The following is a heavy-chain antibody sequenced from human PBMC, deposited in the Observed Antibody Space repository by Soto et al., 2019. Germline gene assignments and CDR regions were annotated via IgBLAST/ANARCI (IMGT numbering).Heavy chain of an antibody. D-gene: IGHD3-9*01. CDR1: GYSFISYW. J-gene: IGHJ5*01. CDR2: IYPGDSDT. CDR3: VRHATRQYYDSLTDFRVWFES. V-gene: IGHV5-51*01. Sequence: PGESLKLSCQGFGYSFISYWSGWVRQVPGKGLEWMGVIYPGDSDTRYSPSFQGQVTLSADKSMSTAYLEWSSLKASDTAIYYCVRHATRQYYDSLTDFRVWFESWGQGTLVTVS.